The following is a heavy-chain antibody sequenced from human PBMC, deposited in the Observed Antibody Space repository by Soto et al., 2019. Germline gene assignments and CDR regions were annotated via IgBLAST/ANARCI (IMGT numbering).Heavy chain of an antibody. CDR2: IWHDGSNQ. V-gene: IGHV3-33*01. CDR1: GFTFSNYG. D-gene: IGHD1-26*01. CDR3: AGVGRSTEPHFPGTDV. J-gene: IGHJ6*02. Sequence: QAHLVESGGGVVQPGRSLRLSCAASGFTFSNYGMHWVRQVAGKGLELVAVIWHDGSNQYYADSVKGRFTISRDNFRYTLYLQMDSLRVEDTAVYLCAGVGRSTEPHFPGTDVWGQGTTATVSS.